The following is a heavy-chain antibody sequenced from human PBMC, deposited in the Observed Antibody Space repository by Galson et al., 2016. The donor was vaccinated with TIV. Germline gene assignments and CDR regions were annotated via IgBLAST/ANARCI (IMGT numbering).Heavy chain of an antibody. J-gene: IGHJ5*02. V-gene: IGHV3-15*01. D-gene: IGHD3-9*01. CDR3: STFTTTYYDTLTGHESDH. CDR1: GFTFSNAW. CDR2: IRSEVDGGTT. Sequence: SLRLSCAASGFTFSNAWMSWVRQAPGKGLEWVGRIRSEVDGGTTDYAAPVKGRFTISRDDSTNTLYLQMHSLKTADTALYFCSTFTTTYYDTLTGHESDHWGLGTLVTVSS.